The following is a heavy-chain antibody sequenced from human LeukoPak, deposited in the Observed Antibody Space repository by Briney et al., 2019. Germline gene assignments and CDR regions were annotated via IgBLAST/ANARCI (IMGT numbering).Heavy chain of an antibody. V-gene: IGHV3-48*01. CDR2: ITASGTAM. CDR3: ARDVV. Sequence: TGGSLRLSCAASGFTFSSYSMNWVRQAPGKGLEWVSHITASGTAMFYADSVKGRFTISRDNAKNSLYLQMNSLRAEDTAVYYCARDVVWGQGTLVSVSS. J-gene: IGHJ4*02. D-gene: IGHD2-2*01. CDR1: GFTFSSYS.